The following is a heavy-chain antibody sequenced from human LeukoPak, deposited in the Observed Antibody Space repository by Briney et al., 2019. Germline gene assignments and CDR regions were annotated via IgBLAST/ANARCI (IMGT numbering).Heavy chain of an antibody. Sequence: NPSETLSLTCTVSGGSISSSSYYWSWIRQPPGKGLEWIGYIYYSGSTNYNPSLKSRVTISVDTSKNQFSLKLSSVTAADTAVYYCARDEGRGFDYWGQGTLVTVSS. CDR1: GGSISSSSYY. D-gene: IGHD3-10*01. CDR2: IYYSGST. J-gene: IGHJ4*02. V-gene: IGHV4-61*01. CDR3: ARDEGRGFDY.